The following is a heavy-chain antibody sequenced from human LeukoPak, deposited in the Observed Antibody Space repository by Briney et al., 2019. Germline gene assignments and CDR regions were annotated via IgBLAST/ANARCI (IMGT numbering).Heavy chain of an antibody. CDR2: ISVASNT. CDR1: GLAFSGYA. D-gene: IGHD3-3*01. J-gene: IGHJ4*02. Sequence: GGSLRLPCAASGLAFSGYAMSWVRQAPGKGLEWVSTISVASNTFYADSVKGRFTISRDNSRNTVYLQMTSLRADDTAVYYCADYGVSGVRNNFYWGQGTLVTVSS. CDR3: ADYGVSGVRNNFY. V-gene: IGHV3-23*01.